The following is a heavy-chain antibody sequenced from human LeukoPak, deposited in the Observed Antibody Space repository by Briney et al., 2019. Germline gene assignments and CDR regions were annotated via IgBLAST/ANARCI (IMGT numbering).Heavy chain of an antibody. CDR3: AKGFACAEDRCYGLDS. J-gene: IGHJ4*02. D-gene: IGHD4/OR15-4a*01. V-gene: IGHV3-23*01. CDR2: ITESGHST. CDR1: GFGFSRYA. Sequence: KPGGSLRLSCAASGFGFSRYAMTWVRQAPGKGLEWVSLITESGHSTYYTKSVKGRFTISRDNSKNTLFLQMNSLGVEDTALYFCAKGFACAEDRCYGLDSWGQGILVIVSP.